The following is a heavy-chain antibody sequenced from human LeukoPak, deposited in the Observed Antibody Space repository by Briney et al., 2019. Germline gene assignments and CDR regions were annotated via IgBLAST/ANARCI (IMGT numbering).Heavy chain of an antibody. D-gene: IGHD3-22*01. V-gene: IGHV3-48*01. J-gene: IGHJ4*02. CDR1: GFTFSAYS. Sequence: GGSLRLSCAASGFTFSAYSMNWVRQAPGKGLEWVSYISSNSGTIYYADSVKGRFTISRDNAKNSLYLQMNSLRAEDTALYYCARDGALIVVGACFDFWGQGTLVTVSS. CDR3: ARDGALIVVGACFDF. CDR2: ISSNSGTI.